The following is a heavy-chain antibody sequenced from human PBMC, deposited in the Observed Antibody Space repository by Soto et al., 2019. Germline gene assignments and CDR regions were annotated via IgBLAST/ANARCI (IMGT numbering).Heavy chain of an antibody. Sequence: GGALRLSCAVSGGTFSSDLMSWSRQPPGKGLEWVDNIKQDGSEKYYVDSVKGRFTISRDNAKNSLYLQMNSLRAEDTAVYYCASHGYSSSWYTDYWGQGTLVTVSS. CDR2: IKQDGSEK. D-gene: IGHD6-13*01. CDR1: GGTFSSDL. V-gene: IGHV3-7*01. CDR3: ASHGYSSSWYTDY. J-gene: IGHJ4*02.